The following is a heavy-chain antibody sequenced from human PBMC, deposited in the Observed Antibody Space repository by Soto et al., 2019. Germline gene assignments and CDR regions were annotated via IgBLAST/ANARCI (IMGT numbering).Heavy chain of an antibody. CDR2: ISGGGGGT. D-gene: IGHD4-17*01. V-gene: IGHV3-23*01. J-gene: IGHJ4*02. CDR3: AKDPTTVVRGYFDN. CDR1: GFTFSSYA. Sequence: GGSLRLSCAASGFTFSSYAMSWARQAPGKGLEWVSGISGGGGGTYYADSVKGRFTISRDNSKNTLYLQMNSLRAEDTAVYYCAKDPTTVVRGYFDNWGQGTQVTVSS.